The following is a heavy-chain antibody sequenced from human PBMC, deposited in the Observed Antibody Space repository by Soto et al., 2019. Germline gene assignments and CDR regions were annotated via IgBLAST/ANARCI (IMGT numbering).Heavy chain of an antibody. V-gene: IGHV3-23*01. J-gene: IGHJ6*02. D-gene: IGHD4-17*01. CDR2: ISGSGGST. CDR3: AKGPVTTPGGYYYYGMDV. Sequence: VGSLRLSCAASGFSFSSYAMSWVRQPPGKGLEWVSAISGSGGSTYYANSVKGQFTISRDNSKNTLYLQMNSLRAEDTAGYYCAKGPVTTPGGYYYYGMDVWGQGTTVTVSS. CDR1: GFSFSSYA.